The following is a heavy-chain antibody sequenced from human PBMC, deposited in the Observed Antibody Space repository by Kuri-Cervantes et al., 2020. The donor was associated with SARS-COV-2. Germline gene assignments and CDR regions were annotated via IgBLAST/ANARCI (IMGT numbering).Heavy chain of an antibody. CDR3: VRIPPGHITVFGVVIPAAFDV. CDR2: MYHSGST. V-gene: IGHV4-38-2*01. CDR1: GYSISSGYY. D-gene: IGHD3-3*01. J-gene: IGHJ3*01. Sequence: SETLSLTCAVSGYSISSGYYWGWIRQSPGKGLEWIGSMYHSGSTTYNLFLKSRVTISVDTSKNQFSLMLTSVTAADTAVYYCVRIPPGHITVFGVVIPAAFDVWGQGTMVTVSS.